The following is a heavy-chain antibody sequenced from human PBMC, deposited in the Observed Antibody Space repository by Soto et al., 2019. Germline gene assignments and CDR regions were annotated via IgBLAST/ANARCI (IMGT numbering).Heavy chain of an antibody. CDR3: ARRAYYGGYSPYYFDY. J-gene: IGHJ4*02. V-gene: IGHV5-51*01. Sequence: PGESLKISCKVSGYSFMSYWIGWVRQMPGKGLEWMGIIYPGDSDTRYSPSFQGQVTISVDKSISTAYLQWSSLKASDAAMYHCARRAYYGGYSPYYFDYWGQGTLVTVSS. CDR2: IYPGDSDT. CDR1: GYSFMSYW. D-gene: IGHD3-10*01.